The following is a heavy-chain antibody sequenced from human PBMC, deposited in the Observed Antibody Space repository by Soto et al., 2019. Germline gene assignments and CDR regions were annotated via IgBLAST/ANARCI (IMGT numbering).Heavy chain of an antibody. CDR2: ISYDGSNK. D-gene: IGHD3-22*01. CDR1: GFTFSSYA. V-gene: IGHV3-30-3*01. Sequence: QVQLVESGGGVVQPGRSLRLSCAASGFTFSSYAMHWVRQAPGKGLEWVAVISYDGSNKYYADSVKGRFTISRDNYKNTLYLKMNSLRAEDTAVYYCARVYDSSGYRLYYYYYYGMDVWGQGTTVTVSS. J-gene: IGHJ6*02. CDR3: ARVYDSSGYRLYYYYYYGMDV.